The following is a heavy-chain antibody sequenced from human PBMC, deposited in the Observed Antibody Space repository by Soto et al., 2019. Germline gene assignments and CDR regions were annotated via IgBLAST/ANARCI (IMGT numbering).Heavy chain of an antibody. CDR1: VCSISSGYY. J-gene: IGHJ4*02. CDR2: ISHSGST. Sequence: SETLSLTCAFSVCSISSGYYWGWIRQPPGKGLEWIGSISHSGSTYYNLSLKSRVTISVDTSKKQFSLKLTSVTAADTAVYYCARSRAWGDSYGPFERWGQGTLVIVSS. D-gene: IGHD6-13*01. V-gene: IGHV4-38-2*01. CDR3: ARSRAWGDSYGPFER.